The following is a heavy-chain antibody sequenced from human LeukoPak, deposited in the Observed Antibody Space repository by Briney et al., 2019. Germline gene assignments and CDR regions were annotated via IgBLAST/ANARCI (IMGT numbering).Heavy chain of an antibody. Sequence: GASVTLSCTSSGYTFTIYGISWVRQVPGQGLEWLGWISAYTGNTNYAQNLHGRVTMTTDTSTRTAYMDLRSLRSDDEAVYYCSRELIVGATLAGGHDAFDIWGQGTMVTVSS. D-gene: IGHD1-26*01. J-gene: IGHJ3*02. V-gene: IGHV1-18*01. CDR3: SRELIVGATLAGGHDAFDI. CDR1: GYTFTIYG. CDR2: ISAYTGNT.